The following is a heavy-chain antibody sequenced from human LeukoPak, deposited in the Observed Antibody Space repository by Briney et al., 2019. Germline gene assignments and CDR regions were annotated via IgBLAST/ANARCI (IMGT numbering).Heavy chain of an antibody. D-gene: IGHD2-21*02. CDR3: AHIVVVTAVADFDY. J-gene: IGHJ4*02. V-gene: IGHV3-48*04. CDR2: ISSSSSTI. CDR1: GFTFSSYS. Sequence: GGSLRLSCAASGFTFSSYSMNWVRQAPGKGLERVSYISSSSSTIYYADSVKGRFTISRDNAKNSLYLQMNSLRAEDTAVYYCAHIVVVTAVADFDYWGQGTLVTVSS.